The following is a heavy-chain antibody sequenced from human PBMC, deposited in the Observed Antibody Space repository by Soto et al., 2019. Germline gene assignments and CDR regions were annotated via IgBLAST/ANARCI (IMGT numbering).Heavy chain of an antibody. J-gene: IGHJ5*02. CDR2: INHSGST. CDR3: ARGPGRDWLDP. CDR1: GGSFSGYY. D-gene: IGHD3-10*01. V-gene: IGHV4-34*01. Sequence: PSETLSLTCAVYGGSFSGYYWSWIRQPPGKGLEWIGEINHSGSTNYNPSLKSRVTISVDTSKNQFSLKLSSVTAADTAVHYCARGPGRDWLDPWGQGTLVTVYS.